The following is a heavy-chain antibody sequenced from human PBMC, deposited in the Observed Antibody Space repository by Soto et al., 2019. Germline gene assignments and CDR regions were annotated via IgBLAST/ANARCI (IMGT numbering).Heavy chain of an antibody. CDR1: GYTFTGYY. Sequence: ASVKVSCKASGYTFTGYYMHWVRQAPGQGLEWMGWINPNSGGTNYAQKFQGWVTMTRDTSISTAYMELSRLRSDDTAAYYCARAKGRRIAAAGSYYYYYGMDVWGQGTTVTVS. D-gene: IGHD6-13*01. CDR3: ARAKGRRIAAAGSYYYYYGMDV. J-gene: IGHJ6*02. V-gene: IGHV1-2*04. CDR2: INPNSGGT.